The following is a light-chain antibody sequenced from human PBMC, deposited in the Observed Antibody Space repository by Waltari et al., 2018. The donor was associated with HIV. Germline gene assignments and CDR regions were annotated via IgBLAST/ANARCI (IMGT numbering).Light chain of an antibody. V-gene: IGLV3-25*03. Sequence: SYELTQPPSVSVSPGQTARITCSGNALPKQYAYWYQQKPGQAPVMMIYSYIERPSGIPERFSGSSSGTTVTLTISGVQAEDEADYYCQSADSNGTYVVFGGGTKLTVL. CDR2: SYI. J-gene: IGLJ2*01. CDR1: ALPKQY. CDR3: QSADSNGTYVV.